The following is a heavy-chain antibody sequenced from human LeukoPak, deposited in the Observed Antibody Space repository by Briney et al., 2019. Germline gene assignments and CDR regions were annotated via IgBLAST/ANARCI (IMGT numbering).Heavy chain of an antibody. Sequence: ASVKVSCKASGGTFSSYAISWVRQAPGQGLEWMGWMDPNSGNTGYAQKFQARVTITRNTSISTAYMELSSLRSEDPDVYYCARQGQLVGYWGQGTLVTVSS. V-gene: IGHV1-8*03. D-gene: IGHD6-6*01. CDR3: ARQGQLVGY. CDR2: MDPNSGNT. J-gene: IGHJ4*02. CDR1: GGTFSSYA.